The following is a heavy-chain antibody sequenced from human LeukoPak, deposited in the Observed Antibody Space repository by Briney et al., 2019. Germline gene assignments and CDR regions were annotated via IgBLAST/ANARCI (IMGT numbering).Heavy chain of an antibody. Sequence: SETLSLTCTVSGYSISSGYYWGWIRQPPGKGLEWIGSIYHSGSTYYNPSLKSRVTISVDTSKNQFSLKLSSVTAADTAVYYCARGSGDTPRTDYWGQGTLVTVSS. V-gene: IGHV4-38-2*02. CDR2: IYHSGST. CDR1: GYSISSGYY. CDR3: ARGSGDTPRTDY. J-gene: IGHJ4*02. D-gene: IGHD2-15*01.